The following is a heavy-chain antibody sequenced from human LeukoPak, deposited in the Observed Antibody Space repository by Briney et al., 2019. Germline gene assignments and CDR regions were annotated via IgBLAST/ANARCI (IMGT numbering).Heavy chain of an antibody. V-gene: IGHV3-30*04. CDR1: GFTFSSYA. D-gene: IGHD3-3*01. Sequence: PGGSLRLSCAASGFTFSSYAMHWVRQAPGKGLEWVAVISYDGSNKYYADSVKGRFTISRDNSKNTLYLQMNSLRAEDTAVYYCARYYDFWSGYYYYYMDVWGKGTTVTVSS. J-gene: IGHJ6*03. CDR3: ARYYDFWSGYYYYYMDV. CDR2: ISYDGSNK.